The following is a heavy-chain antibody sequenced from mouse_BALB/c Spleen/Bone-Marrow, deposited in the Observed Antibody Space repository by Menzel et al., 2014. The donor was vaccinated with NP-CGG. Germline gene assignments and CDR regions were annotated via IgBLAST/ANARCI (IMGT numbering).Heavy chain of an antibody. CDR1: GFTFSSYA. Sequence: EVQLVESGEGLVKPGGSLKLSCAASGFTFSSYAMSWVRQTPEKRLEWVASISSGGSTYYPDSVKGRFTISRDNARNILYLQMSSLRSEDTAMYYCARVEDGYYVRAMDYWGQGTSVTVSS. CDR2: ISSGGST. V-gene: IGHV5-6-5*01. D-gene: IGHD2-3*01. CDR3: ARVEDGYYVRAMDY. J-gene: IGHJ4*01.